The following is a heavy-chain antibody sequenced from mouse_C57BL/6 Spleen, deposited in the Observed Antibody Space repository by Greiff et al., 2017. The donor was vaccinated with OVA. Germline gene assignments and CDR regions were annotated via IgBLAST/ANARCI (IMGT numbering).Heavy chain of an antibody. V-gene: IGHV1-64*01. CDR1: GYTFTSYW. CDR3: AREEGYAMDY. J-gene: IGHJ4*01. Sequence: VQLQQPGAELVKPGASVKLSCKASGYTFTSYWMHWVKQRPGQGLEWIGMIHPNSGSTNYNEKFKSKATLTVDKSSSTAYMLLSSMTSEDAAVYYCAREEGYAMDYWGQGTSVTVSS. CDR2: IHPNSGST.